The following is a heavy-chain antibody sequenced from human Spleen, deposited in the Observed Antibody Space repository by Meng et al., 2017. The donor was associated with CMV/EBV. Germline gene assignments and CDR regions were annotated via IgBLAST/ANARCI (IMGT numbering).Heavy chain of an antibody. CDR3: AKDGDFGSGRLGLGYFDL. V-gene: IGHV3-23*01. CDR2: ISATGDIT. D-gene: IGHD3-10*01. CDR1: FASYA. J-gene: IGHJ2*01. Sequence: FASYAMCWVRPAPGKGLELVSGISATGDITFYTDSVKGRFTIPRDNTKNTLYLQMNSLRAEDTALYYCAKDGDFGSGRLGLGYFDLWGRGTLVTVSS.